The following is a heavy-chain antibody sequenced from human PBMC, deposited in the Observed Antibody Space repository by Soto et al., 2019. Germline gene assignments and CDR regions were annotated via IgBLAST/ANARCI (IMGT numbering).Heavy chain of an antibody. CDR2: IYYSGST. V-gene: IGHV4-39*01. CDR1: GGSISSSSYY. Sequence: PSETLSLTCTVSGGSISSSSYYWGWIRQPPGKGLEWIGSIYYSGSTYYNPSLKSRVTISVDTSKNQFSLKLSSVTAADTAVYYCASQASPYYYYGMAVWGQGTTVTVSS. J-gene: IGHJ6*02. CDR3: ASQASPYYYYGMAV.